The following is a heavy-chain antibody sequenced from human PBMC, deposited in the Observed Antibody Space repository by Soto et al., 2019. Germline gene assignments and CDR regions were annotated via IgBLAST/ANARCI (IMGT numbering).Heavy chain of an antibody. CDR3: ARHPERIAEIGWFDP. CDR1: GFTFSSYS. J-gene: IGHJ5*02. D-gene: IGHD6-13*01. CDR2: ISSSSSTI. V-gene: IGHV3-48*01. Sequence: EVQLVESGGGLVQPEGSLRLSCAASGFTFSSYSMNWVRQAPGKGLEWVSYISSSSSTIYYADSVKGRFTISRDNAKNSLYLQMNSLRAEDTAVYYCARHPERIAEIGWFDPWGQGTLVTVSS.